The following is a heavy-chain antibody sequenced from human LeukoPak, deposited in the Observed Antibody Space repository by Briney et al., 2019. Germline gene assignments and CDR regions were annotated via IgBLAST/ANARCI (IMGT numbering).Heavy chain of an antibody. CDR2: ISSSSSYI. J-gene: IGHJ5*02. CDR1: GFTFSSYS. D-gene: IGHD2-2*02. CDR3: ARGLCRGSTSCYTVDWFDP. V-gene: IGHV3-21*01. Sequence: GGSLRLSCAASGFTFSSYSMNWVRQAPGKGLEWVSSISSSSSYIYYADSVKGRFTISRDNAKNSLYLQMNSLRAEDTAVYYCARGLCRGSTSCYTVDWFDPWGQGTLVTVSS.